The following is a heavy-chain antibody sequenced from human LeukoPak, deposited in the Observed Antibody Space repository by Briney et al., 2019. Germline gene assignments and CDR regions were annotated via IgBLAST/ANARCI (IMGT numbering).Heavy chain of an antibody. J-gene: IGHJ6*02. CDR3: ASTRKMDGIDYYGSSGYPPPV. CDR1: GGSFSGYY. Sequence: SETLSLTCAVYGGSFSGYYWSWIRQPPGKGLEWIGEINHSGSTNYNPSLKSRVTISVDTSKNQFSLKLSSVTAADTAVYYWASTRKMDGIDYYGSSGYPPPVWGQGTTVTVSS. V-gene: IGHV4-34*01. D-gene: IGHD3-22*01. CDR2: INHSGST.